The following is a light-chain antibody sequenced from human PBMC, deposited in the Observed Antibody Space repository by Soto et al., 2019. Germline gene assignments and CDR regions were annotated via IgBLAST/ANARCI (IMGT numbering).Light chain of an antibody. CDR3: SSYTSSSHVV. J-gene: IGLJ2*01. CDR1: SSDVGGYNY. CDR2: EVS. V-gene: IGLV2-14*01. Sequence: QSALTQPASVSGSPGQSITISCTGTSSDVGGYNYVSWYQQHPGKAPKLMIYEVSNRPSGVSNRFSGSKSGNTASLTISGLQAEDEAEYYCSSYTSSSHVVFGGGTKLTVL.